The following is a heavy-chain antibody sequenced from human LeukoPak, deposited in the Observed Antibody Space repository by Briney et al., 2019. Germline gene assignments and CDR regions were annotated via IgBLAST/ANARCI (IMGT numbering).Heavy chain of an antibody. Sequence: GGSLRLSCAASGFTFSIYAMTWVRQAPGKGLEWVSSISGSSGSTYYADSVKGRFTISRDNSKNTLYLQMNSLRAEDTAVYYCATVAYCGGDCYLNWGQGTMVTVSS. CDR1: GFTFSIYA. CDR3: ATVAYCGGDCYLN. D-gene: IGHD2-21*02. J-gene: IGHJ4*02. V-gene: IGHV3-23*01. CDR2: ISGSSGST.